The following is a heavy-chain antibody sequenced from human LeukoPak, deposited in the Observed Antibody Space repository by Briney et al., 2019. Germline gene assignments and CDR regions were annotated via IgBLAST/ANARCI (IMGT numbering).Heavy chain of an antibody. V-gene: IGHV3-43*01. J-gene: IGHJ6*02. CDR3: ARSPGIYYYYGMDV. CDR1: GFIFDDYT. D-gene: IGHD1-26*01. CDR2: ISWDGSDT. Sequence: HPGGSLRLSCAASGFIFDDYTMHWVRQAPGKGLEWVSLISWDGSDTYYAESVKGRFTVSRDNSKNSLYLQMNSLRTEDTALYYCARSPGIYYYYGMDVWGQGTTVTVSS.